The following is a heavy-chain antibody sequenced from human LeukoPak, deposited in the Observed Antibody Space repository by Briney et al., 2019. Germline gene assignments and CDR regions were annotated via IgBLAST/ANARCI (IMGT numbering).Heavy chain of an antibody. V-gene: IGHV1-58*02. CDR2: IVVGSGNT. CDR1: GFTFNSSA. J-gene: IGHJ5*02. CDR3: AAQNLEGYWFDP. D-gene: IGHD3-3*01. Sequence: SVKVSCKASGFTFNSSAMQWVRQARGQRLEWIGWIVVGSGNTNHAQKFQERVTINRDMTTSTAYMELSSLRSEDTAVYYCAAQNLEGYWFDPWGQGALVTVSS.